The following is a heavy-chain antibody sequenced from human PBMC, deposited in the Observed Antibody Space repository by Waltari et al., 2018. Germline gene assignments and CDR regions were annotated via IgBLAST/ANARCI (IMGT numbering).Heavy chain of an antibody. D-gene: IGHD2-15*01. CDR3: ARDRGRGLYLDS. CDR2: VHRSGRT. CDR1: GDSMGSRDF. J-gene: IGHJ4*02. V-gene: IGHV4-4*02. Sequence: QLQLQQSGPGLVKPSESLSLTCVVSGDSMGSRDFWSWVRQSPGKGLEWIGQVHRSGRTNYNPSLASRVTMSIDTSSNQFSLKVPSPTAADTAIYYCARDRGRGLYLDSWGQGILVTVSP.